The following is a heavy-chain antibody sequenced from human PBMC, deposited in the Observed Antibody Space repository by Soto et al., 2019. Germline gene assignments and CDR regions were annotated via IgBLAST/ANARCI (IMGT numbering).Heavy chain of an antibody. CDR3: ARAATSRAAAGIIYYYGMDV. V-gene: IGHV4-39*01. Sequence: SETLSINCTVSGGSISRSSYYWGWIRPPPGRGLEWIGSIYYSGSTYYNPSLKSRVTISVDTSKNQFFLKLSSVTAADTAVYYCARAATSRAAAGIIYYYGMDVWGQGTTVT. CDR2: IYYSGST. CDR1: GGSISRSSYY. D-gene: IGHD6-13*01. J-gene: IGHJ6*02.